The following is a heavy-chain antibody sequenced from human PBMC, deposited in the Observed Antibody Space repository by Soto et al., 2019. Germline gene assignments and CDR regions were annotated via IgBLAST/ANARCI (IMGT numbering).Heavy chain of an antibody. J-gene: IGHJ3*02. CDR1: GSTFSSYD. V-gene: IGHV3-30-3*01. CDR3: ARGPSHGAFDI. Sequence: QVQLVESGGDVVQPGRSLRLSCAASGSTFSSYDIHWVRQAPGKRLEWVAHISPDGSNAYYADSVKGRFTVSRDNAKNTVYLQMNSLRAEDAAVYYCARGPSHGAFDIWGQGTMVTVSS. CDR2: ISPDGSNA.